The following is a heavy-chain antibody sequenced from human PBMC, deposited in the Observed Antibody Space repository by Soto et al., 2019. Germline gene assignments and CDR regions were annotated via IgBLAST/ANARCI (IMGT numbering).Heavy chain of an antibody. D-gene: IGHD2-21*01. J-gene: IGHJ6*03. CDR1: GGSLSDYF. V-gene: IGHV4-34*01. CDR3: ARGGISHWAYFYYMDV. Sequence: PSETLSLTCVVSGGSLSDYFWSWIRQPPGMALEWIGEINHLGSINYNPSLKSRVTMPVDTSKNQFSLTLNSVTAADTATYYCARGGISHWAYFYYMDVWDRGTTVTVSS. CDR2: INHLGSI.